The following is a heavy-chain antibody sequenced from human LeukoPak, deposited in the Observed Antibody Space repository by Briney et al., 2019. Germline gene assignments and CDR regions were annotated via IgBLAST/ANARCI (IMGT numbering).Heavy chain of an antibody. Sequence: PGGSLRLSYAASGFTFSSYAMSWVRQAPGKGLEWVSAISGSGGNTYYADSVKGRFSISRDNSNNTLYLQMNGLRVEDTAVYYCAKRTRYCSGSSCYYYSYGMDVWGQGTTVTVSS. CDR1: GFTFSSYA. CDR3: AKRTRYCSGSSCYYYSYGMDV. CDR2: ISGSGGNT. D-gene: IGHD2-15*01. V-gene: IGHV3-23*01. J-gene: IGHJ6*02.